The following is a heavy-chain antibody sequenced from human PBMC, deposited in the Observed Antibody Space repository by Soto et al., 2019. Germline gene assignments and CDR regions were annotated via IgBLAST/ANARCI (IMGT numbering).Heavy chain of an antibody. CDR1: GGSFSGYY. Sequence: SETLSLTCAVYGGSFSGYYWSWIRQPPGKGLEWIGEIYHSGSTNYNPSLKSRVTISVDTSKNQFSLKLSSVTAADTAVYYCARSYRRYCSGGSCYSYYYYYMDVWGKGTTVTVSS. D-gene: IGHD2-15*01. CDR2: IYHSGST. V-gene: IGHV4-34*01. J-gene: IGHJ6*03. CDR3: ARSYRRYCSGGSCYSYYYYYMDV.